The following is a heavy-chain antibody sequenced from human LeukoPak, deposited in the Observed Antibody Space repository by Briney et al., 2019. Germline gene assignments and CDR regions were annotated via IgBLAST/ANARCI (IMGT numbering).Heavy chain of an antibody. V-gene: IGHV3-48*01. CDR3: AREYCSSTSCLYAY. CDR2: ISSSSSTI. CDR1: GFTFSSYS. Sequence: PGGSLRLSCAASGFTFSSYSMNWVRQAPGKGLEWVSYISSSSSTIYYADSVKGRFTISRDKDKNSLYLQMNSLRAEDTAVYYCAREYCSSTSCLYAYWGQGTLVTVSS. J-gene: IGHJ4*02. D-gene: IGHD2-2*01.